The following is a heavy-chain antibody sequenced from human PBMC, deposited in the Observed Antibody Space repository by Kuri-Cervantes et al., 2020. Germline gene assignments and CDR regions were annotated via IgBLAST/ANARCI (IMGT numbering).Heavy chain of an antibody. V-gene: IGHV4-34*01. D-gene: IGHD4-23*01. CDR2: INHSGST. CDR3: AREDYGGNSGFAY. J-gene: IGHJ4*02. CDR1: GGSFSGYY. Sequence: GSLRLSCAVYGGSFSGYYWSWIRQPPGKGLEWIGEINHSGSTNYNPSLKSRVTISVDTSKNQFSLRLTSVTAADTAVYYCAREDYGGNSGFAYWGQGTLVTVSS.